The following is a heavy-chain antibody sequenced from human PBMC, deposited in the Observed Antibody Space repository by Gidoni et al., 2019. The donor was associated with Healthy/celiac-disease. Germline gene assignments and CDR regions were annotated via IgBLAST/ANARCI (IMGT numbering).Heavy chain of an antibody. CDR1: GFTFSSNA. CDR3: AKGSSVGAFHFED. J-gene: IGHJ4*02. D-gene: IGHD1-26*01. CDR2: ISGSGGST. V-gene: IGHV3-23*01. Sequence: EVQLLESGGGVVQPGGSLRLSSAASGFTFSSNAMSWVRQAPGKGLEWVSAISGSGGSTYYADSVKGRFTISRDNSKNTLYLQMNSLRAEDTAVYYCAKGSSVGAFHFEDWGQGTLVTVSS.